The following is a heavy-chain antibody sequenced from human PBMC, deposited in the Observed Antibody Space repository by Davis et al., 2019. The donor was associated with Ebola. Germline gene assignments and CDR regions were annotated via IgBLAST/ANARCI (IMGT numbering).Heavy chain of an antibody. V-gene: IGHV3-48*04. D-gene: IGHD6-19*01. CDR1: GFTFSSYW. CDR3: ARERWLGDYYFDY. J-gene: IGHJ4*02. CDR2: ISSSGSTI. Sequence: GGSLRLSCAASGFTFSSYWMNWVRQAPGKGLEWVSYISSSGSTIYYADSVKGRFTISRDNAKNSLYLQMNSLRAEDTAVYYCARERWLGDYYFDYWGQGTLVTVSS.